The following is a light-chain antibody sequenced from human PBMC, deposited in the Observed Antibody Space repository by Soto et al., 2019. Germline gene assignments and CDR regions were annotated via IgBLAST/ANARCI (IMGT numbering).Light chain of an antibody. Sequence: EIVLTQSPGTLSLSPGERATLSCRASQSVNSKYLAWYQQKPGQAPRLLIYGASSRATGIPDRFSGSGSGTVFTLTISRLEPEDFAVYYCQHYGSSVYTFGQGTKVEIK. CDR2: GAS. J-gene: IGKJ2*01. CDR3: QHYGSSVYT. V-gene: IGKV3-20*01. CDR1: QSVNSKY.